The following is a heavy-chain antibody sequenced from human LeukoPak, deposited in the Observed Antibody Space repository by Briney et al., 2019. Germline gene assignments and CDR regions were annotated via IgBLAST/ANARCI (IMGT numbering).Heavy chain of an antibody. CDR1: GYSFTSYW. CDR2: IYPGDSDT. D-gene: IGHD3-3*01. Sequence: GESLKISCKGSGYSFTSYWIGWVRQMPGKGLEWMGIIYPGDSDTRYSPSFQGQVTISADKSISTAYLQWSSLKASDTAMYYCARQWSPLITIFGVVNSHTNWFDPWGQGTLVTVSS. V-gene: IGHV5-51*01. J-gene: IGHJ5*02. CDR3: ARQWSPLITIFGVVNSHTNWFDP.